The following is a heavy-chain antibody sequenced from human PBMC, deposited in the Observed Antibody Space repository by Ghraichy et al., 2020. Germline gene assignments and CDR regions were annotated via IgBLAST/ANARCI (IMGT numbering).Heavy chain of an antibody. J-gene: IGHJ4*02. Sequence: GGSRRLSCAASGFTFSSFSMNWVRQAPGKGLEWISYISTSGDALYYADSVKGRFTISRDNAKNSLYLQMSSLRDEDTAVYYCARDHRYSFDYWGQGTLVTVSS. CDR1: GFTFSSFS. CDR3: ARDHRYSFDY. CDR2: ISTSGDAL. V-gene: IGHV3-48*02.